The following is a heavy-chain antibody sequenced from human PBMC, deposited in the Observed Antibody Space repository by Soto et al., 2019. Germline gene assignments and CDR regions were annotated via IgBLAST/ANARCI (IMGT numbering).Heavy chain of an antibody. V-gene: IGHV3-74*01. CDR3: TRGPRPISTGTGAY. J-gene: IGHJ4*02. CDR1: GFAFNSFS. D-gene: IGHD3-10*01. Sequence: PGGSLRLSCAASGFAFNSFSMSWVRQAPGKGLDWVSGIYNDGTYSDYADSVRGRFTISRDNVNDTLYLQMNNLRAEDSGLYYCTRGPRPISTGTGAYWGQGTQVTVSS. CDR2: IYNDGTYS.